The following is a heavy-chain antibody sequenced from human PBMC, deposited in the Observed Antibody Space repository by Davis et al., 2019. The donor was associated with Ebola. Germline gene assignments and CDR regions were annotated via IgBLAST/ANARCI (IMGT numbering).Heavy chain of an antibody. Sequence: AASVKVSCKASGYTFTSYDISWVRQAPGQGLEWMGRIIPILGIANYAQKFQGRVTITADKSTSTAYMELSSLRSEDTAVYYCARGWPLHTSWFDPWGQGTLVTVSS. D-gene: IGHD6-13*01. CDR1: GYTFTSYD. J-gene: IGHJ5*02. CDR3: ARGWPLHTSWFDP. V-gene: IGHV1-69*04. CDR2: IIPILGIA.